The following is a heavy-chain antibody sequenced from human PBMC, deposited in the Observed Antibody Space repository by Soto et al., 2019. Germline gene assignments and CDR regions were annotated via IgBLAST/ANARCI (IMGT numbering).Heavy chain of an antibody. CDR3: AHSQDPRAASYYYGMDV. J-gene: IGHJ6*02. V-gene: IGHV2-5*02. CDR1: GFSRSTSGGG. CDR2: SYWDDDK. Sequence: SGRTLVNPTQTLTLTCTFSGFSRSTSGGGVGWIRQPPGKALEWLALSYWDDDKRYRPSLKSRLTITKDTSKNQVVLTMTNMDPVDTATYYCAHSQDPRAASYYYGMDVWGQGTTVTVSS. D-gene: IGHD2-15*01.